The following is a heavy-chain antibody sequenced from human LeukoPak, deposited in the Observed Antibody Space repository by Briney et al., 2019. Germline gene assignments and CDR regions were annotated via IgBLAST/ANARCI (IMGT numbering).Heavy chain of an antibody. CDR2: ITGSGDIT. Sequence: GGSLRLSCAASGFTFSSYIMTWVRQAPGKGLEWVSGITGSGDITYYADSVKGRFTISRDNSKNTLYLQMNSLRAEDTAIYYCAKRASFGVLTTTQFDYWGQGTLVTVSS. J-gene: IGHJ4*02. V-gene: IGHV3-23*01. CDR3: AKRASFGVLTTTQFDY. D-gene: IGHD3-3*01. CDR1: GFTFSSYI.